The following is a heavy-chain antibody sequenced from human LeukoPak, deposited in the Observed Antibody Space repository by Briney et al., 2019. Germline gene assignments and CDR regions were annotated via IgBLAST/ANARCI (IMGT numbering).Heavy chain of an antibody. D-gene: IGHD6-19*01. CDR3: AKDGVPRGIAVAGAFDI. J-gene: IGHJ3*02. CDR2: ISWNSGSI. CDR1: GFTFDDYA. Sequence: GGSLRLSCAASGFTFDDYAMHWVRQAPGKGLEWVSGISWNSGSIGYADSVKGRFTISRDNAKNSLYLQMNSLRAEDTALNYCAKDGVPRGIAVAGAFDIWGQGTMVTVSS. V-gene: IGHV3-9*01.